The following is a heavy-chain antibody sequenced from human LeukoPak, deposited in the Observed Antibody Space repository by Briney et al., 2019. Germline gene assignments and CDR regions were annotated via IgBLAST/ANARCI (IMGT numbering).Heavy chain of an antibody. CDR3: ARIVGATAIDY. D-gene: IGHD1-26*01. CDR2: INYSGST. Sequence: KTSETLSLTCTVSGGSISSSSYYWGWIRQPPGKGLEWIGSINYSGSTYYNPSLKSRVTISVDTSKNQFSLKLSSVTAADTAVYYCARIVGATAIDYWGQGTLVTVSS. CDR1: GGSISSSSYY. J-gene: IGHJ4*02. V-gene: IGHV4-39*07.